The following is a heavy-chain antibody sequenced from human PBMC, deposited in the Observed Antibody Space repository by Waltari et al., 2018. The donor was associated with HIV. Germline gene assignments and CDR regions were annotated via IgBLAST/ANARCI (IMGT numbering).Heavy chain of an antibody. Sequence: QVQLVQSGAEVKKPGSSVKVSCKATGVTISSYAPNWVRQAPGQGLEWMGGIIPNSGTVNYAQKFQGRVTINSDESTNTAYLDLSRLRSEDTAVYYCARGTGSCSTTSCPTWGMDVWGQGTTVTVSS. D-gene: IGHD2-2*01. J-gene: IGHJ6*02. V-gene: IGHV1-69*05. CDR1: GVTISSYA. CDR2: IIPNSGTV. CDR3: ARGTGSCSTTSCPTWGMDV.